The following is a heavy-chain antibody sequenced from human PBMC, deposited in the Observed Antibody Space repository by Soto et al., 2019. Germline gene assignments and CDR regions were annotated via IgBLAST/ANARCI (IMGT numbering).Heavy chain of an antibody. CDR2: IYYSGST. Sequence: PSETLSLTCTVSGGSISSYYWSWIRQPPGKGLEWIGYIYYSGSTNYNPSLKSRVTISVDTSKNQFSLKLSSVTAADTAVYYCARLISSWSFDYWGQGTLVTVSS. D-gene: IGHD6-13*01. CDR1: GGSISSYY. V-gene: IGHV4-59*01. CDR3: ARLISSWSFDY. J-gene: IGHJ4*02.